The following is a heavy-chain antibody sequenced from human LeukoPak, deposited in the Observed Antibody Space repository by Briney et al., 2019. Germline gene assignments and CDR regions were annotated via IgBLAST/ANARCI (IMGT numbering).Heavy chain of an antibody. Sequence: GGTLRLSCTTSGLTFTSHGFHWLRQVVGKRLEWVAFVRNDGSDTYHANSVKGRFSISRDDSKNTLYLQMNSLRPEDTAIYYCARDRGKDYFDSWGQGTQVTVSS. CDR2: VRNDGSDT. J-gene: IGHJ4*02. V-gene: IGHV3-30*02. D-gene: IGHD4-23*01. CDR1: GLTFTSHG. CDR3: ARDRGKDYFDS.